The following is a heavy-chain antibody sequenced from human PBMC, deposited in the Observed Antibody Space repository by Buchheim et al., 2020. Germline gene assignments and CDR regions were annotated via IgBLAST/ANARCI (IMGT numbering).Heavy chain of an antibody. D-gene: IGHD5-18*01. CDR3: ARGHTAMVTSTMIVGHWFDP. CDR1: GGSISSGSYY. Sequence: QVQLQESGPGLVKPSQTLSLTCTVSGGSISSGSYYWSWIRQPAGKGLEWIGRIYTSGSTNYNPSLKSRVTISVDTSKNQFSLKLSSVTAADTAVYYCARGHTAMVTSTMIVGHWFDPWGQGTL. J-gene: IGHJ5*02. V-gene: IGHV4-61*02. CDR2: IYTSGST.